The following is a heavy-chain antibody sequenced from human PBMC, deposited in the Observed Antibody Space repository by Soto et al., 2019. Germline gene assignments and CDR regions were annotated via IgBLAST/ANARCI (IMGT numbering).Heavy chain of an antibody. CDR3: ARDRGYSGYDSPRFYYGMDV. V-gene: IGHV3-33*01. D-gene: IGHD5-12*01. Sequence: QVQLVESGGGVVQPGRSLRLSCAASGFTFSSYGMHWVRQAPGKGLEWVAVIWYDGSNKWYADSVKGRFTISRDNSKITLYLQMNSLRAEDTAVYSCARDRGYSGYDSPRFYYGMDVWGQGTTVTVSS. CDR1: GFTFSSYG. J-gene: IGHJ6*02. CDR2: IWYDGSNK.